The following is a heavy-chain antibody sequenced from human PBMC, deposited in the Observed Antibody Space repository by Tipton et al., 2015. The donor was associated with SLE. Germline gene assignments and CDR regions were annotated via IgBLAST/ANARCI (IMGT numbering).Heavy chain of an antibody. CDR1: GFTFSSYT. CDR2: ISYGGSNK. Sequence: SLRLSCAASGFTFSSYTLHWVRQAPGKGLEWVAVISYGGSNKYYADSVKGRFTISRDDSENTLYLQMTSLRLEDTAVYYCARGHPHIVVVIGGGRFDPWGQGTLVTVSS. J-gene: IGHJ5*02. CDR3: ARGHPHIVVVIGGGRFDP. D-gene: IGHD2-21*01. V-gene: IGHV3-30*04.